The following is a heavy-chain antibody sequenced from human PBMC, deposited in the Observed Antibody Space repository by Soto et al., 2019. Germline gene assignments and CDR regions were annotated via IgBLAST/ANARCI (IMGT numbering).Heavy chain of an antibody. D-gene: IGHD3-22*01. CDR1: GFTFSSYA. V-gene: IGHV3-23*01. CDR2: ISGSGGST. J-gene: IGHJ3*02. CDR3: AKDYYDSSGYYSSDAFDI. Sequence: GGSLRLSCAASGFTFSSYAMSWVRQAPGKGLEWVSAISGSGGSTYYADSVKGRFTISRDNSKNTLYLQMNSLRAEDTAVYYCAKDYYDSSGYYSSDAFDIWGQGTMVTVSS.